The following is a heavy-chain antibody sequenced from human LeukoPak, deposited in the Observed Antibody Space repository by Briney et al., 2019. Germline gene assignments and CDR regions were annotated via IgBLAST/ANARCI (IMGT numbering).Heavy chain of an antibody. CDR1: GGSISSSNW. CDR3: ARSVDSLLNFDY. J-gene: IGHJ4*02. D-gene: IGHD3-22*01. V-gene: IGHV4-4*02. CDR2: ISYSGST. Sequence: SGTLSLTCAVSGGSISSSNWWSWVRQPPGKGLEWIGSISYSGSTYYNPSLKSRVTISVDTSKNQFSLKLSSVTAADTAVYYCARSVDSLLNFDYWGQGTLVTVSS.